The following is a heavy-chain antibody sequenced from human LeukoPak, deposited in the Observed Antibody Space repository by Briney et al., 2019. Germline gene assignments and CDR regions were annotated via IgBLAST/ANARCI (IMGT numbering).Heavy chain of an antibody. D-gene: IGHD3-10*01. CDR3: AKGYGSGSYNWFDP. CDR1: GFTFSSYG. J-gene: IGHJ5*02. V-gene: IGHV3-30*02. CDR2: IRYDGSNK. Sequence: PGGSLRLSCAASGFTFSSYGMHWVRQAPGKGLEWVAFIRYDGSNKYYADSVKGRFTISRDNSKNTLYLQMNSLRAEDTAVYYCAKGYGSGSYNWFDPWGQGTLVTVSS.